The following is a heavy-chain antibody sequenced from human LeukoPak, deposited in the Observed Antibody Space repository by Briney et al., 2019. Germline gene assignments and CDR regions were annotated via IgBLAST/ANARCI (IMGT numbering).Heavy chain of an antibody. CDR1: GFTFSSYG. CDR2: IRYDGSNK. D-gene: IGHD3-10*01. J-gene: IGHJ3*02. V-gene: IGHV3-30*02. Sequence: GGSLRLSCAASGFTFSSYGMHWVRQAPGKGLEWVAFIRYDGSNKYYADSVKGRFTISRNNSKNTLYLQMNSLRAEDTAVYYCARGGIITSYAFEIWGQGAMVTVSS. CDR3: ARGGIITSYAFEI.